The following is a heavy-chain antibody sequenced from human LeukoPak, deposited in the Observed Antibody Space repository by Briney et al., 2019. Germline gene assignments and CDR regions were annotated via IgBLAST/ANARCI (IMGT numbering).Heavy chain of an antibody. V-gene: IGHV3-21*01. CDR1: GFTFGSYS. J-gene: IGHJ3*02. CDR3: ARDSTTPDDYGDYLYDAFDI. D-gene: IGHD4-17*01. Sequence: GGCLRLSCAASGFTFGSYSMNWVRQAPGKGLEWVSSISSSSSYIYYADSVKGRFTISRDNAKNSLYLQMNSLRAEDTAVYYCARDSTTPDDYGDYLYDAFDIWGQGTMVTVSS. CDR2: ISSSSSYI.